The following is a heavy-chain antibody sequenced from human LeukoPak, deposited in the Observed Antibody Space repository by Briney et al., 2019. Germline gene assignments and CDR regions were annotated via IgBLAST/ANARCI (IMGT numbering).Heavy chain of an antibody. CDR1: GFTFSTCA. J-gene: IGHJ5*02. CDR2: ISPGGDPT. Sequence: PGGSLRLSCAASGFTFSTCALSWVRQAPGKGLEWVSAISPGGDPTYYADSVKGRFAISRDNSKNTLYLQMNSLRAEDTAVYYCAKSVTADPWGQGTLVTVSS. V-gene: IGHV3-23*01. D-gene: IGHD4-23*01. CDR3: AKSVTADP.